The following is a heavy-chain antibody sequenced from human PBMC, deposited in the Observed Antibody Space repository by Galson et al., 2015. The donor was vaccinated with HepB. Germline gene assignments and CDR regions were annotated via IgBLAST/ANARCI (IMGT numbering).Heavy chain of an antibody. V-gene: IGHV3-11*06. J-gene: IGHJ4*02. D-gene: IGHD2-2*02. Sequence: SLRLSCAASGFTFSDYYMSWIRQAPGKGLEWVSYISSSSSYTNYADSVKGRFTISRDNAKNSLYLQMNSLRAEDTAVYYYARAAPDIVVVPAAIGDFDYWGQGTLVTVSS. CDR2: ISSSSSYT. CDR3: ARAAPDIVVVPAAIGDFDY. CDR1: GFTFSDYY.